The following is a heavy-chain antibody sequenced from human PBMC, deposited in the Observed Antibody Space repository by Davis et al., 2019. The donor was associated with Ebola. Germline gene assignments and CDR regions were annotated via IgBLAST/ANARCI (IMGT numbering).Heavy chain of an antibody. J-gene: IGHJ6*02. CDR1: GFTFSSYA. D-gene: IGHD3-3*01. Sequence: GESLKISCAASGFTFSSYAMSWVRQAPGKGLEWVSAISGSGGSTYYADSVKGRFTISRDNAKNSLYLQMNSLRAEDTAVYYCASFTIFGVEYYYGMDVWGQGTTVTVSS. CDR2: ISGSGGST. CDR3: ASFTIFGVEYYYGMDV. V-gene: IGHV3-23*01.